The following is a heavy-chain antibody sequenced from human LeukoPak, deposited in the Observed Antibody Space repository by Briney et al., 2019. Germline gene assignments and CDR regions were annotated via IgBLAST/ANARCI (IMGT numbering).Heavy chain of an antibody. V-gene: IGHV4-38-2*02. CDR1: GYSISSGYY. CDR2: IYHSGST. J-gene: IGHJ1*01. Sequence: SETLSLTCTVSGYSISSGYYWGWIRQPPGKGLEWIGSIYHSGSTYYNPSLKSRVTISVDTSKNHFSLKLSSVTAADTAAYYCARGGDTSGYYYFEYFHHWGQGTLVAVSS. D-gene: IGHD3-22*01. CDR3: ARGGDTSGYYYFEYFHH.